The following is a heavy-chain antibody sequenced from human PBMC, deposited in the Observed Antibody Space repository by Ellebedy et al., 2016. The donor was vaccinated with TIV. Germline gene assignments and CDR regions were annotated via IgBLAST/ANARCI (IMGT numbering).Heavy chain of an antibody. J-gene: IGHJ6*03. Sequence: GESLKISXAASGFTVSSNYMSWVRQAPGKGLEWVSVIYSGGSTYYADSVKGRFTISRDNSKNTLYLQMNSLRAEDTAVYYCARVWKRTAANYYYYYMDVWGKGTTVTVSS. CDR3: ARVWKRTAANYYYYYMDV. V-gene: IGHV3-53*01. CDR2: IYSGGST. D-gene: IGHD2-2*01. CDR1: GFTVSSNY.